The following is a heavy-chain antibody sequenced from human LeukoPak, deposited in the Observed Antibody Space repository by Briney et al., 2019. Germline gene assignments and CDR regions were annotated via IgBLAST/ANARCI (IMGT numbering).Heavy chain of an antibody. V-gene: IGHV4-39*07. Sequence: SETLSLTCTVSGGSISSSSYYWGWIRQPPGKGLEWIGSIYYSGSTYYNPSLKSRVTISVDTSKNQFSLKLSSVTAADTAVYYCAGLHPDYFDYWGQGTLVTVSS. J-gene: IGHJ4*02. CDR3: AGLHPDYFDY. CDR1: GGSISSSSYY. CDR2: IYYSGST.